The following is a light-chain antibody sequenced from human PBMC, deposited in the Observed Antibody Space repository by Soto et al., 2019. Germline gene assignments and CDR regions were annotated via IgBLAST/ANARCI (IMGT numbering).Light chain of an antibody. Sequence: EIVLTQSPGTLSLSPGERAVLSCRASQSVSSNYLAWYQQKPGQAPRLLIYGASTRATGIPDRFSGSGSGTDFALTISRLEPQDFAVYHCQQYGNSPWTFGQGTKV. CDR1: QSVSSNY. CDR2: GAS. J-gene: IGKJ1*01. CDR3: QQYGNSPWT. V-gene: IGKV3-20*01.